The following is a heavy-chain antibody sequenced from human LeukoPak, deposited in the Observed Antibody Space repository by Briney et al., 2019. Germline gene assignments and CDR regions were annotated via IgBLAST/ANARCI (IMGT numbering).Heavy chain of an antibody. CDR1: GYIFTSHY. J-gene: IGHJ4*02. D-gene: IGHD5/OR15-5a*01. Sequence: ASVKVSCKASGYIFTSHYMHWVRQAPGQGLEWMGLINPGGVNTNYAETFQGRIIMTRDTSTSTVYMELSRLTSEDTAVYYCARIEGSASTMGDWGQGTLVTVSS. CDR3: ARIEGSASTMGD. V-gene: IGHV1-46*01. CDR2: INPGGVNT.